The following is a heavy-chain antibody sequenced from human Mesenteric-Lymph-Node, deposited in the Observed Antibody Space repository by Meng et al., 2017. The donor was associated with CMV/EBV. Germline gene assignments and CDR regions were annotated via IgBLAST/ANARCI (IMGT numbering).Heavy chain of an antibody. D-gene: IGHD6-6*01. CDR3: ARTSNIAARPYAFDI. Sequence: SETLSLTCTVSGDSISNSILFWGWIRQPPGKGLEWIGNIYKTGSTYYNPSLKSRVTISVDRSKNQFSLGLTSATAADTAVYYCARTSNIAARPYAFDIWGQGTMVTVSS. V-gene: IGHV4-39*07. CDR2: IYKTGST. J-gene: IGHJ3*02. CDR1: GDSISNSILF.